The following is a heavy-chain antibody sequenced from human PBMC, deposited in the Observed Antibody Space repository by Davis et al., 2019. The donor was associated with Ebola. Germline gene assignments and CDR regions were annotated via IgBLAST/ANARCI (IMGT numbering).Heavy chain of an antibody. J-gene: IGHJ3*02. Sequence: MPGGSLRLSCTVSGYSISSGYYWGWIRQPPGKGLEWIGSIYHSGSTYYNPSLKSRVTISVDTSKNQFSLKLSSVTAADTAVYYCATYSGSYYSGAFDIWGQGTMVTVSS. D-gene: IGHD1-26*01. V-gene: IGHV4-38-2*02. CDR1: GYSISSGYY. CDR3: ATYSGSYYSGAFDI. CDR2: IYHSGST.